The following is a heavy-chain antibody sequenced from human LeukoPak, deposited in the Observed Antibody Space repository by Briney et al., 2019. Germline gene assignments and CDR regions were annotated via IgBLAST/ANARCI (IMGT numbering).Heavy chain of an antibody. V-gene: IGHV3-48*01. Sequence: GGSLRLSCAASGFTFSSYSMNWVRQAPGKGLEWVSYISSSSSTIYYADSVKGRFTISRDNAKNSLYPQMNSLRAEDTAVYYCARDCSSTSCYGKDDAFDIWGQGAMVTVSS. CDR2: ISSSSSTI. J-gene: IGHJ3*02. D-gene: IGHD2-2*01. CDR1: GFTFSSYS. CDR3: ARDCSSTSCYGKDDAFDI.